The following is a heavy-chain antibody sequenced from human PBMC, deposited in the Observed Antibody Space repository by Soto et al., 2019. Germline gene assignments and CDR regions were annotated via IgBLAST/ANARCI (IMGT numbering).Heavy chain of an antibody. CDR2: IIPIFGTA. Sequence: QVQLVQSGAEVKKPGSSVKVSCKASGSTFSSYAISWVRQAPGQGLEWMGGIIPIFGTANYAQKFQGRVTITADESTSTAYMELSSLRSEDTAVYYCAGTSYYYDSSGYYLTKYFQHWGQGTLVTVSS. D-gene: IGHD3-22*01. V-gene: IGHV1-69*01. CDR3: AGTSYYYDSSGYYLTKYFQH. J-gene: IGHJ1*01. CDR1: GSTFSSYA.